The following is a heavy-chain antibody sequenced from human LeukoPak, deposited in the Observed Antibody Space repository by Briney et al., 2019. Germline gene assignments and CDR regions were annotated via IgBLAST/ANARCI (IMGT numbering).Heavy chain of an antibody. V-gene: IGHV4-39*01. CDR2: IYYSGST. D-gene: IGHD6-19*01. CDR1: GGSISSDSYY. Sequence: PSVTLSLTCTVSGGSISSDSYYWAWIRQPPGKGLGWIASIYYSGSTYYNPSLKSRVTISVDTSRNQFSLKLSSVTAADTAVYYCASLAVAGLSEGYWGQGTLVIVSS. CDR3: ASLAVAGLSEGY. J-gene: IGHJ4*02.